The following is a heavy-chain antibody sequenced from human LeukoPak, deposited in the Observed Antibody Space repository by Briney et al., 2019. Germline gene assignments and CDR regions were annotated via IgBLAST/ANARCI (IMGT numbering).Heavy chain of an antibody. D-gene: IGHD6-13*01. CDR1: GDSIRSYY. J-gene: IGHJ4*02. CDR2: IYHSGGT. V-gene: IGHV4-59*08. Sequence: SETLSLTCTVSGDSIRSYYWSWIRQPPGKGLEWIGYIYHSGGTSYNPSLKSRVTISVDTSNNQFSLKLTSVTAADTAVYYCARHPEQQLVYFDYWGQGTLVTVSS. CDR3: ARHPEQQLVYFDY.